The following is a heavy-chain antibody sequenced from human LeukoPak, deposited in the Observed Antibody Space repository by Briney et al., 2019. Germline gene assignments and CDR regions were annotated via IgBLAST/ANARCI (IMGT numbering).Heavy chain of an antibody. Sequence: PSETLSLTCTVSGGSISSYYWSWIRQPPGKGLEWIGYIYYSGSTNYNPSLKSRVTISVDTSKNQFSLKLSSVTAADTAVYYCARLNGDYVIDYWGQGTLVTVSS. D-gene: IGHD4-17*01. V-gene: IGHV4-59*01. CDR2: IYYSGST. CDR3: ARLNGDYVIDY. CDR1: GGSISSYY. J-gene: IGHJ4*02.